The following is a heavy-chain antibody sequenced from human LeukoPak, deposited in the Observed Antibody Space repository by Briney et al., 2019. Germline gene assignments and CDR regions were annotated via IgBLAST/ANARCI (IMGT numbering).Heavy chain of an antibody. V-gene: IGHV3-11*01. CDR2: ISGSGATL. CDR3: ARALYGSTGYYDY. CDR1: GFNFSDHY. D-gene: IGHD3-22*01. Sequence: GGSLRLSCAASGFNFSDHYMSWVRQTPGRPLEWVSYISGSGATLHHADSVKGRFTISRDNAKNSLSLQMNSLRAEDTALYYCARALYGSTGYYDYWSQGILVTVSS. J-gene: IGHJ4*02.